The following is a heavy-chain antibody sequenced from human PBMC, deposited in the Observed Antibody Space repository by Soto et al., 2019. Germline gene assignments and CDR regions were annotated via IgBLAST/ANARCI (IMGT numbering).Heavy chain of an antibody. CDR3: ARVLPLYGDYDP. D-gene: IGHD4-17*01. CDR2: INHSGST. V-gene: IGHV4-34*01. Sequence: PSETLSLTCAVYGGSFSGYYWSWIRQPPGKGLEWIGEINHSGSTNYNPSLKSRVTISVDTSKNQFSLKLSSVTAADTAVYYCARVLPLYGDYDPWGQGTLVTVSS. CDR1: GGSFSGYY. J-gene: IGHJ5*02.